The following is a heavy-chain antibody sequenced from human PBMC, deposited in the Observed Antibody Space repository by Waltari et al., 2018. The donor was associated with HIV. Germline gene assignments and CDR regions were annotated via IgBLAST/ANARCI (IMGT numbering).Heavy chain of an antibody. D-gene: IGHD1-26*01. CDR2: ISYDGSST. J-gene: IGHJ4*02. CDR1: GFPFRHYF. CDR3: VKDVGATYFDY. V-gene: IGHV3-30*18. Sequence: QVQLVESGGGVVQPGRSLRLSCPASGFPFRHYFMHWVRLAPGKGPEWLTFISYDGSSTYYADSVKGRFTISRDNSKNTLYLQMNSLRPEDTAVYYCVKDVGATYFDYWGQGTLVTVSS.